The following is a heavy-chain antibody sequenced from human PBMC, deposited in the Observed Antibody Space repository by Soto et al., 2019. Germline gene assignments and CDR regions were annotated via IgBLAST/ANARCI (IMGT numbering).Heavy chain of an antibody. Sequence: QVQLVQSGAEVKKPGSSVKVSCKASGGTFSSYAISWVRQAPGQGLEWMGGIIPIFGTANYAQKFQGRVTITADESTSTAYMERSSLRSEDTAVYYCAIDYGDYRLNAFDIWGQGTMVTVSS. CDR3: AIDYGDYRLNAFDI. CDR1: GGTFSSYA. V-gene: IGHV1-69*01. J-gene: IGHJ3*02. D-gene: IGHD4-17*01. CDR2: IIPIFGTA.